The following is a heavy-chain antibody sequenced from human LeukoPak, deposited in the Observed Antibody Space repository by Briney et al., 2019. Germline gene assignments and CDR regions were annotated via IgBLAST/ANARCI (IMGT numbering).Heavy chain of an antibody. CDR2: IYHSGST. D-gene: IGHD2-2*02. J-gene: IGHJ6*03. V-gene: IGHV4-38-2*01. Sequence: GSLRLSCAASGFTSRFTFSDYYMSWIRQPPGKGLEWIGSIYHSGSTYYIPSLKSRVTISVDTSKNQFSLRLSSVTAADTAVYYCARGLRYCSSTSCYTLWGYYYYMDVWGKGTTVTVSS. CDR1: GFTSRFTFSDYY. CDR3: ARGLRYCSSTSCYTLWGYYYYMDV.